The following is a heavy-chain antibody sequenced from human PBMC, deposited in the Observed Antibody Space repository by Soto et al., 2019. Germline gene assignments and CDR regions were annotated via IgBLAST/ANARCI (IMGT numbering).Heavy chain of an antibody. CDR3: ARDFGHGYYLDY. V-gene: IGHV3-48*02. D-gene: IGHD3-3*01. CDR2: ITDSSDTV. Sequence: PGGSLRLSCAASGFTFSSYWMSWVRQAPGKGLEWVSYITDSSDTVHYADSVRGRFTISRDNAESSLHLQMNSLRDEDTAVYFCARDFGHGYYLDYWGRGTLVTVS. J-gene: IGHJ4*02. CDR1: GFTFSSYW.